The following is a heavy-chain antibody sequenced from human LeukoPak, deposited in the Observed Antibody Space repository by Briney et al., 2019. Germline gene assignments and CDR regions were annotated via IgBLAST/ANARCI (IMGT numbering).Heavy chain of an antibody. Sequence: SETLSLTCTVCGGSISSYYWSWIRPPPGKGLEWIGYIYYSGSTNYNPSLKTRVTISVDTSKNQFSLKLSSVTAADTAVYYCASRGIRYFDWLYLPFDYWGQGTLVTVSS. J-gene: IGHJ4*02. CDR2: IYYSGST. CDR1: GGSISSYY. CDR3: ASRGIRYFDWLYLPFDY. V-gene: IGHV4-59*12. D-gene: IGHD3-9*01.